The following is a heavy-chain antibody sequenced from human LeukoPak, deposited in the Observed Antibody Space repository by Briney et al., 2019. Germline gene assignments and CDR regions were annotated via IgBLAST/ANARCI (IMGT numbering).Heavy chain of an antibody. CDR2: ISYDGSNK. Sequence: GGSLRLSCAASGFTFSSYGMHWVRQAPGKGLEWVAVISYDGSNKYYAASVKGRFTISRDTSKNTLYLQMNSLRAEDTAVYYCAKDCGVDGYNYWGQGTLVTVSS. D-gene: IGHD5-24*01. CDR3: AKDCGVDGYNY. V-gene: IGHV3-30*18. CDR1: GFTFSSYG. J-gene: IGHJ4*02.